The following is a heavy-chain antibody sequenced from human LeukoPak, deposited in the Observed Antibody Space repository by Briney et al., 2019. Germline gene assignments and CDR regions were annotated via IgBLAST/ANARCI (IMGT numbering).Heavy chain of an antibody. Sequence: GGSLRLSCAASGFTFSRYWMSWVRQAPGKGLEWVANINQDGSEKHYVDSVRGRFTISRDNAENSLHLQMNGLRAEDTAVYHCARDGELLWFGNVDYYYMDVWGKGTTVTVSS. CDR1: GFTFSRYW. CDR2: INQDGSEK. J-gene: IGHJ6*03. CDR3: ARDGELLWFGNVDYYYMDV. V-gene: IGHV3-7*01. D-gene: IGHD3-10*01.